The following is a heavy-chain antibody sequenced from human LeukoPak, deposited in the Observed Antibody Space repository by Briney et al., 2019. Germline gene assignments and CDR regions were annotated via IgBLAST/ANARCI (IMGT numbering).Heavy chain of an antibody. CDR2: IKSKTDGGTT. Sequence: GGSLRLSCTASTVTFRSFAMSWVRQAPGKGLEWVGRIKSKTDGGTTDYAAPVKGRFTISRDDSKNTLYLQMNSLKTEDTAVYYCTTDGEWGWGQGTLVTVSS. V-gene: IGHV3-15*01. D-gene: IGHD3-10*01. CDR1: TVTFRSFA. J-gene: IGHJ4*02. CDR3: TTDGEWG.